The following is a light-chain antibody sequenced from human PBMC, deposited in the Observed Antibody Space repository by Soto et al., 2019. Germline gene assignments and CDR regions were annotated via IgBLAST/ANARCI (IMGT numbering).Light chain of an antibody. CDR1: SSDVGGYNY. CDR2: DVT. CDR3: SSYTSSSTSYV. J-gene: IGLJ1*01. Sequence: QSSLAQPASVSGSPGLSITVSCTGTSSDVGGYNYVSWYQQHPGKAPKLVIYDVTNRPSGVSNRFSGSESGNTASLTISGLQAEDEADYYCSSYTSSSTSYVFGSGT. V-gene: IGLV2-14*01.